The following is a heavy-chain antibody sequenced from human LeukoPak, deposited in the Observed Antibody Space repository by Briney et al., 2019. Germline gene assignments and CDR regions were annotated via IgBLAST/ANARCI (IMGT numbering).Heavy chain of an antibody. CDR3: ARGFGAGNYYYGWFDP. CDR2: IHDSGST. V-gene: IGHV4-30-4*01. D-gene: IGHD3-10*01. J-gene: IGHJ5*02. CDR1: GASISSGDYH. Sequence: SETLSLTCTVSGASISSGDYHWSWIRQPPGKGLEWIGFIHDSGSTYYNPSLKSRVSISRDMSKNQLSLMLSSVTAADTAVYYCARGFGAGNYYYGWFDPWGQGTLVSVSS.